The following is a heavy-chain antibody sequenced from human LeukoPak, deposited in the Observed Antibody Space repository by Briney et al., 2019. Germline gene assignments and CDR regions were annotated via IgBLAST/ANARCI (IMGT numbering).Heavy chain of an antibody. V-gene: IGHV3-9*01. Sequence: PGRSLRLSCAASGFTFEDYAMHWVRQAPGKGLEWVSGISWNSGSIGYADSVKGRFTISRDNAKNSLYLQMNSLRAEDTALYYCAKGADYDLPPGNWFDPWGQGDLVTVSS. CDR1: GFTFEDYA. D-gene: IGHD3-3*01. J-gene: IGHJ5*02. CDR2: ISWNSGSI. CDR3: AKGADYDLPPGNWFDP.